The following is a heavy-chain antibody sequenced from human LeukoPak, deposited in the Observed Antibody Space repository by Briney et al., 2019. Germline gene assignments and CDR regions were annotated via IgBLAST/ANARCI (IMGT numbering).Heavy chain of an antibody. CDR3: ARKGYSGYDLDPFDY. Sequence: GGSLRLSCAASGFTFSSYSMNWVRQAPGKGLEWVSYISSSSSTIHYADSVKGRFTISRDNAQNSLYLQMNSLRAEDTAVYYCARKGYSGYDLDPFDYWGQGTLVTVSS. CDR2: ISSSSSTI. V-gene: IGHV3-48*01. D-gene: IGHD5-12*01. CDR1: GFTFSSYS. J-gene: IGHJ4*02.